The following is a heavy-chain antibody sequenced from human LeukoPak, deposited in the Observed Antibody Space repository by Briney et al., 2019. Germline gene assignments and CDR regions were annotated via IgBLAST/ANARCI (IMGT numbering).Heavy chain of an antibody. D-gene: IGHD2-8*02. CDR1: GFTFSTFA. CDR2: IFPSGGEI. J-gene: IGHJ4*02. V-gene: IGHV3-23*01. Sequence: GGSLRLSCAASGFTFSTFAMIWVRQPPGQGLEWVSSIFPSGGEIHYAASVRGRFTMSRDNSKSTLSLQMNSLSAADTAIYYCATYRQVLLPFESWGQGTLVTVSS. CDR3: ATYRQVLLPFES.